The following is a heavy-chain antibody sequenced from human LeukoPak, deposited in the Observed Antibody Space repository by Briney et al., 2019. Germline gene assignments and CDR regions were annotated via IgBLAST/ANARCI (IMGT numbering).Heavy chain of an antibody. CDR2: INPSGGST. J-gene: IGHJ4*02. V-gene: IGHV1-46*01. CDR1: GYTFTGYY. Sequence: ASVKVSCKASGYTFTGYYMHWVRQAPGQGLEWMGIINPSGGSTSYAQKFQGRVTMTRDTSTSTVYMELSSLRSEDTAVYYCARGGYNWNDRGPFDYWGQGTLVTVSS. D-gene: IGHD1-20*01. CDR3: ARGGYNWNDRGPFDY.